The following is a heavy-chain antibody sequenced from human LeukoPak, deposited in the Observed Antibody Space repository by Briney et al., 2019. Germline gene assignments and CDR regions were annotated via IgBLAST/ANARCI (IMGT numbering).Heavy chain of an antibody. CDR3: AREGGYSYGDAPLHFDY. CDR1: GGSINSGTYY. CDR2: IHTSGST. Sequence: PLQTLSLTCTVSGGSINSGTYYWSWIRQPAGKGLEWIGRIHTSGSTNYNPSLKSRVTISVDTSKNQFSLKVTSVTAADTAVYYCAREGGYSYGDAPLHFDYWGQGTLVTVSS. V-gene: IGHV4-61*02. J-gene: IGHJ4*02. D-gene: IGHD5-18*01.